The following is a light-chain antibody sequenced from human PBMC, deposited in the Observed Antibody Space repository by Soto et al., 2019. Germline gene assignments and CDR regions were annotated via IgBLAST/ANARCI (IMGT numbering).Light chain of an antibody. CDR2: AAS. V-gene: IGKV1-27*01. J-gene: IGKJ1*01. Sequence: DIQMTQSPSSLSASVGDRVTITCRASQGISNYLAWYQQKPGKVPKLLIYAASTLQSGVPSRFSGSGSGTDFTLTISSLQPEDVATYYCQKDNSAPPLTFGQGTKVEIK. CDR1: QGISNY. CDR3: QKDNSAPPLT.